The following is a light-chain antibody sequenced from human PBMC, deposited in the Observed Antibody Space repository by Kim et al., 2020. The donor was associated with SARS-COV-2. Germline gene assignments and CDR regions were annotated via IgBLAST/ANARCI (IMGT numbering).Light chain of an antibody. CDR3: QHTFNTPRT. J-gene: IGKJ2*01. Sequence: SASVGDRVTRTCRASQNIKYFLSWYQQKPGKAPKLLIYDASRLHTEVPPRFGGSGFGTDFTLTISSLQPEDFATYYCQHTFNTPRTFGQGTKLEI. V-gene: IGKV1-39*01. CDR2: DAS. CDR1: QNIKYF.